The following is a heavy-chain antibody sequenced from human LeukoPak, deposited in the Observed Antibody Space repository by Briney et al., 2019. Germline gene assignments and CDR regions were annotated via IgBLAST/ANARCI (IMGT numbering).Heavy chain of an antibody. CDR2: ISGSGGST. V-gene: IGHV3-23*01. Sequence: GGSLRLSCAASGFTFSSYAMSWVRQAPGKGLEWVSAISGSGGSTYYADSAKGRFTISRDNSKNTLYLQMNSLRAEDTAVYYCAKGERYCSSTSCYTGDYWGQGTLVTVSS. D-gene: IGHD2-2*02. CDR3: AKGERYCSSTSCYTGDY. J-gene: IGHJ4*02. CDR1: GFTFSSYA.